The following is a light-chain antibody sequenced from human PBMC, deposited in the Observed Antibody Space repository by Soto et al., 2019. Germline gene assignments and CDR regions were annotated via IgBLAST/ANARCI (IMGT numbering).Light chain of an antibody. CDR3: QSYDSRLRAVV. V-gene: IGLV1-40*01. Sequence: QSVLTQPPSVSGAPGQRVTISCTGNSSNIGAGFDVHWYQQLPGTAPKLLIYDNSNRPSGVPDRFSGSKSGTSASLAITGLQAEDGTDYYCQSYDSRLRAVVFGGGTKVTVL. CDR2: DNS. J-gene: IGLJ2*01. CDR1: SSNIGAGFD.